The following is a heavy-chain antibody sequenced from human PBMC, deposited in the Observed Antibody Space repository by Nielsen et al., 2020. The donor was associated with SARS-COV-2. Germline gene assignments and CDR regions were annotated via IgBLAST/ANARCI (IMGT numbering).Heavy chain of an antibody. D-gene: IGHD5-18*01. CDR2: IKQDGSEK. CDR3: ARDDVDTAMVFVGSPDY. J-gene: IGHJ4*02. Sequence: GESLKISCAASGFTFSSYWMSWVRQAPGKGLEWVANIKQDGSEKYYADSVKGRFTISRDNSKNTLYLQLNSLRAEDTAVYYCARDDVDTAMVFVGSPDYWGQGTLVTVSS. V-gene: IGHV3-7*01. CDR1: GFTFSSYW.